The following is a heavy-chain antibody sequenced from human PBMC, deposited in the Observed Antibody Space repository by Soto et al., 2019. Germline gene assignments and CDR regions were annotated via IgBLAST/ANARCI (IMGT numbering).Heavy chain of an antibody. CDR1: GFIFSDYW. CDR2: QQKDGTEK. Sequence: EVQLVESGGGLVQPGGSLRLSCAASGFIFSDYWMTWVRQAPGKGLEWVATQQKDGTEKYYVDSVKGRCTISRDSAKKSLYLQMSGLRAEDTAVYYCARGQSSAFDYWGPGILVTVSS. CDR3: ARGQSSAFDY. J-gene: IGHJ4*02. D-gene: IGHD6-19*01. V-gene: IGHV3-7*04.